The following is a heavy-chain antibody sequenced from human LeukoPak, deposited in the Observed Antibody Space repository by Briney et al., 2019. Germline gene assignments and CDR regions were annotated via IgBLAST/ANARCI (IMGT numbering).Heavy chain of an antibody. CDR1: GFTFSSYA. V-gene: IGHV3-30-3*02. J-gene: IGHJ4*02. Sequence: LSGRSLRLSCAASGFTFSSYAMHWVRQAPGKGLEWVAVISYDGSNKYYADSVKGRFTISRDNAKNSLYLQMNSLRAEDTAVYYCAKRRRGSSSSNDYWGQGTLVTVSS. D-gene: IGHD6-6*01. CDR3: AKRRRGSSSSNDY. CDR2: ISYDGSNK.